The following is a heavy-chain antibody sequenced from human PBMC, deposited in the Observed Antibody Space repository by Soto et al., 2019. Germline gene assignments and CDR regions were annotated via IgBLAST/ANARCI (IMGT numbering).Heavy chain of an antibody. CDR1: GFTFSSYG. J-gene: IGHJ6*02. D-gene: IGHD3-10*01. Sequence: QVQLVESGGGVVQPGRSLRLSCAASGFTFSSYGMHWVRQAPGKGLEWVAVIWYDGSNKYYADSVKGRFTISRDNSKNTLYLQMNSLRAEDTAVYYCARGAVITMVRGVNLGYYYYGMDVWGQGTTVTVSS. V-gene: IGHV3-33*01. CDR3: ARGAVITMVRGVNLGYYYYGMDV. CDR2: IWYDGSNK.